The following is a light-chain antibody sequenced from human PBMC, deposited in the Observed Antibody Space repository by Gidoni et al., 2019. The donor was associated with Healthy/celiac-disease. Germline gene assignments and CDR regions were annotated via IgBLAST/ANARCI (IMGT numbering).Light chain of an antibody. V-gene: IGKV3-20*01. Sequence: EIVLTQTPGTLSLSPAERATLTCSASQSVSSSHLDWYQQKPSQAPRPLLYDASSRATSVPDRLSGSGSGTKFSLTISRLEPEDVAVYYCQQYGSTPLWTFGQGTKVEIK. CDR2: DAS. CDR3: QQYGSTPLWT. J-gene: IGKJ1*01. CDR1: QSVSSSH.